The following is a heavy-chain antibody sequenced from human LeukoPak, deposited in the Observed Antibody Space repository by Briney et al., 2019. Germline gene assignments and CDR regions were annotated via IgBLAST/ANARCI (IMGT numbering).Heavy chain of an antibody. CDR3: ACRDSTSTRSLP. V-gene: IGHV5-51*01. CDR2: IFPGDSRI. Sequence: GESLKISCQGFGYSFTSYWIGWVRQMPGKGMEWMGVIFPGDSRIRYNPSFQGQVTISVDASISTAYLQWGSLKASDSAMYYCACRDSTSTRSLPWGQGTLVTVSS. J-gene: IGHJ5*02. CDR1: GYSFTSYW. D-gene: IGHD2-2*01.